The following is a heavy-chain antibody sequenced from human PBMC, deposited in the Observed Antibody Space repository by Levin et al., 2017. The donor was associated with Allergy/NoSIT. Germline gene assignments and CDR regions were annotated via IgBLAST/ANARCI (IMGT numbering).Heavy chain of an antibody. D-gene: IGHD3-22*01. V-gene: IGHV2-70*01. CDR2: IDWDGDR. CDR3: ARTHYPSDGYFQYYFDN. Sequence: QTLSLTCTFSGFSLSTSGMCVSWIHQAPGKALEWLALIDWDGDRYYTTSLRTRLTISKDTSRNQVVLTMTDMDPVDTATYYSARTHYPSDGYFQYYFDNWGQGTLVTVSS. CDR1: GFSLSTSGMC. J-gene: IGHJ4*02.